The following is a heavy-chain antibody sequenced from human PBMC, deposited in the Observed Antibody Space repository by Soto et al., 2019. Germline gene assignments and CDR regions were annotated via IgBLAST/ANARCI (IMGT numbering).Heavy chain of an antibody. J-gene: IGHJ4*02. D-gene: IGHD6-19*01. CDR2: IYPGDSDT. V-gene: IGHV5-51*01. Sequence: PGESLKISCKGSGYSFTSYWIGWVRQMPGKGLERMGIIYPGDSDTRYSPSFQGQVTISADKSITTTYLQWSSLKASDTAIYYCARLFVTSGWYDYWGQGTLVTVSS. CDR3: ARLFVTSGWYDY. CDR1: GYSFTSYW.